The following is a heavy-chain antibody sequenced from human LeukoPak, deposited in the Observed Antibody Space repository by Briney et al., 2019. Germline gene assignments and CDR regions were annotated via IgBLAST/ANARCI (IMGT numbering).Heavy chain of an antibody. D-gene: IGHD3-16*01. V-gene: IGHV3-21*01. J-gene: IGHJ5*02. Sequence: GGSLRLSCATSGFAFSDYSMTWVRQAPGKGLEWVSSITSTSSHINYADSVRGRFTISRDNAKNALFLQMTSLTDEDTALYYCARARLGYYDEYFDPWGQGTQVTVSS. CDR3: ARARLGYYDEYFDP. CDR1: GFAFSDYS. CDR2: ITSTSSHI.